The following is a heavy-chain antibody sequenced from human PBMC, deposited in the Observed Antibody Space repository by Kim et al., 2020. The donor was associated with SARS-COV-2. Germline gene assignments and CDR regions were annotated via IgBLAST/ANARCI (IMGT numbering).Heavy chain of an antibody. V-gene: IGHV3-33*01. Sequence: KNYGDSVKGRLTISRDNSKNTVDLQMNSLRVEDTAVYYCARAREKSFDYWGQGTLVTVSS. CDR3: ARAREKSFDY. J-gene: IGHJ4*02. CDR2: K.